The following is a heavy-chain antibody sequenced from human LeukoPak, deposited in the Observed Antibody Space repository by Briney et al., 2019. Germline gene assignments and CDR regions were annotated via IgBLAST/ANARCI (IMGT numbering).Heavy chain of an antibody. D-gene: IGHD3-22*01. V-gene: IGHV3-73*01. CDR3: TSEDDSSGYTDY. J-gene: IGHJ4*02. CDR1: GFTFSGSA. Sequence: GGSLRLSCAAPGFTFSGSAMHWVRQASGKGLEWVGRIRSKANSYATAYAASVKGRFTISRDDSKNTAYLQMNSLKTEDTAVYYCTSEDDSSGYTDYWGQGTLVTVSS. CDR2: IRSKANSYAT.